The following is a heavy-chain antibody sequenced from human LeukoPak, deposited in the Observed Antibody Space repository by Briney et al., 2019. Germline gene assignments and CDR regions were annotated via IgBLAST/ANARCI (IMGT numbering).Heavy chain of an antibody. CDR3: ARVGYYDSSGYGY. CDR1: GGSIRSYF. V-gene: IGHV4-59*01. CDR2: IDDSGNT. J-gene: IGHJ4*02. Sequence: SETLSLTRSVSGGSIRSYFWSWIRQPAGKGLEWIGYIDDSGNTNYNPSPKNRVTISVDTSKNQISLNLRSVTAADTAVYFCARVGYYDSSGYGYWGQGTLVTVSS. D-gene: IGHD3-22*01.